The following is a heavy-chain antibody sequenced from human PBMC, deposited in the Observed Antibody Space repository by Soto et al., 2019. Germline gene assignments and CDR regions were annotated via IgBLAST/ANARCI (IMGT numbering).Heavy chain of an antibody. J-gene: IGHJ5*02. CDR3: ARDRGSLNWFDP. D-gene: IGHD3-10*01. CDR2: INHSGST. CDR1: GGSFSGYY. Sequence: PSETLSLTCAVYGGSFSGYYWSWIRQPPGKGLEWIGEINHSGSTNYNPSLKSRVTISVDTSKNQFSLKLSSVTAADTAVYYCARDRGSLNWFDPWGQGTLVTVSS. V-gene: IGHV4-34*01.